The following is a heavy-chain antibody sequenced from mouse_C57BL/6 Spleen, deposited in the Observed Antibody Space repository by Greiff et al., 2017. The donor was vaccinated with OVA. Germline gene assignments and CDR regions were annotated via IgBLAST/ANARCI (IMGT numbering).Heavy chain of an antibody. J-gene: IGHJ1*03. CDR2: IYPSDSET. CDR3: ARRGGYDYDDSYFDV. CDR1: GYTFTSYW. D-gene: IGHD2-4*01. V-gene: IGHV1-61*01. Sequence: QVQLQQPGAELVRPGSSVKLSCKASGYTFTSYWMEWVKQRPGQGLEWIGNIYPSDSETHYNQKFKDKATLTVDKSSSTAYMQLSSLTSEDSAVYYGARRGGYDYDDSYFDVWGTGTTVTVSS.